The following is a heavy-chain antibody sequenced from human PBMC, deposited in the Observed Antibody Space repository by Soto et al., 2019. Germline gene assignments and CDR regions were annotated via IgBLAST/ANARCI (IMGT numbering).Heavy chain of an antibody. CDR1: GGTFSSYT. Sequence: QVQLVQSGAEVKKPGSSVKVSCKASGGTFSSYTISWVRQAPGQGLEWRGRIIPILGIANYAQKFQGRVTIAADKSTSTAYMALSSLSSEDTAVYYGALGLAFDYWGQGTLVTVSS. CDR3: ALGLAFDY. CDR2: IIPILGIA. V-gene: IGHV1-69*02. J-gene: IGHJ4*02. D-gene: IGHD3-16*01.